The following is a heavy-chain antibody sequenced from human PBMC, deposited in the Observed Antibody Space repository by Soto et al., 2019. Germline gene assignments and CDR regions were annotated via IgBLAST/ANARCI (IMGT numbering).Heavy chain of an antibody. CDR3: AGRIATAASLDY. J-gene: IGHJ4*02. V-gene: IGHV3-53*01. CDR2: TCSGGTT. D-gene: IGHD6-13*01. Sequence: EVQLVESGGGLIQPGGSLRLSCAASGLIVSSNCLTWVRQAPGRGLECVSLTCSGGTTYYAASVRGRFTISSDNSKYTMYLQMTSLRAGDTAVYYCAGRIATAASLDYQVQGTLVTVSS. CDR1: GLIVSSNC.